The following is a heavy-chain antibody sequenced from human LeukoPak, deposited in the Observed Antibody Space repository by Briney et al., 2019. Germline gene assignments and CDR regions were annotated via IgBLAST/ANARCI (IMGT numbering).Heavy chain of an antibody. V-gene: IGHV1-69*04. J-gene: IGHJ4*02. Sequence: PVKVSCKASGGTFSSYAISWVRQAPGQGLEWMGRIIPILGIANYAQKFQGRVTITADKSTSTAYMELSSLRSEDTAVYYCARGRSGYYTDYWGQGTLVTVSS. CDR3: ARGRSGYYTDY. CDR2: IIPILGIA. D-gene: IGHD3-3*01. CDR1: GGTFSSYA.